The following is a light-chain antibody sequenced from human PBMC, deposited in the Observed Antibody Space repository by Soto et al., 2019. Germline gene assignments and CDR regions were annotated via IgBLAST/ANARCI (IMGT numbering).Light chain of an antibody. CDR1: QGFSNY. CDR3: QKYNSAPFT. J-gene: IGKJ3*01. CDR2: AAS. Sequence: DIQMNQSPSSLSASVGDRVTITCRARQGFSNYLAWYQQKPGTVPKLLIYAASTLQSGVPSRFSGSGSGRDFTLTITSLQPEDVATYYCQKYNSAPFTFGPGTKVDIK. V-gene: IGKV1-27*01.